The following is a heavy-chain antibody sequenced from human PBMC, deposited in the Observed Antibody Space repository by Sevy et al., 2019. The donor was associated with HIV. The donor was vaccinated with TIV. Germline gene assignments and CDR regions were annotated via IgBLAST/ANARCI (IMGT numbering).Heavy chain of an antibody. CDR3: AKRLESWDRMDV. D-gene: IGHD3-16*01. Sequence: GGSLRLSCAASGFTFSSYYMNWVRQAPGKGLEWVSSISGISNYIYYADSVKGRFTISRDNAKNSLYLQMHSLRAEDTAVYYCAKRLESWDRMDVWGQGTTVTVSS. V-gene: IGHV3-21*01. J-gene: IGHJ6*02. CDR2: ISGISNYI. CDR1: GFTFSSYY.